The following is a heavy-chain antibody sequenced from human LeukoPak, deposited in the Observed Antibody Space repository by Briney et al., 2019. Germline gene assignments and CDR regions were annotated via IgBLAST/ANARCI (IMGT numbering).Heavy chain of an antibody. Sequence: GGSLRLSCAASGFTSGSYGMTWVRQAPGKGLEWVAVIWYDGSNKYYADSVKGRFTISRDNSKNTLYLQMNSLRAEDTAVYYCARDPRIAAAGLRTECFQHWGQGTLVTVSS. J-gene: IGHJ1*01. CDR1: GFTSGSYG. D-gene: IGHD6-13*01. CDR3: ARDPRIAAAGLRTECFQH. CDR2: IWYDGSNK. V-gene: IGHV3-33*08.